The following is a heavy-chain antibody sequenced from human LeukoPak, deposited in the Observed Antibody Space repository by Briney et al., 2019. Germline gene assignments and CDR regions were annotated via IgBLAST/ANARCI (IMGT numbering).Heavy chain of an antibody. D-gene: IGHD6-6*01. J-gene: IGHJ6*02. CDR1: GFTFSSYA. V-gene: IGHV3-23*01. CDR3: ARLTYSSSRRFGYYYYGMDV. Sequence: PGGSLRLSCAASGFTFSSYAMSWVRQAPGKGLEWVSAISGSGGSTYYADSVKGRFTISRDNSKNTLYLQMNSLRAEDTAVYYCARLTYSSSRRFGYYYYGMDVWGQGTTVTVSS. CDR2: ISGSGGST.